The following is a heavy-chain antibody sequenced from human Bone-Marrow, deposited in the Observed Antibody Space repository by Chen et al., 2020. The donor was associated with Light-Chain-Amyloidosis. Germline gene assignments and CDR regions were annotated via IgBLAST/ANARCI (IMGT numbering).Heavy chain of an antibody. V-gene: IGHV2-5*01. Sequence: QITLKESGPTLVEPTQTLTLTCTFSGFSLRSGVGVAWIRQSPGKALEWLALIYWNDEKRFSPSLRNRLTIARHTSKNQGFFKVKNRGPADTPTFYCEKRSLPSAAPAASWGQGPLVTVSS. CDR1: GFSLRSGVG. J-gene: IGHJ4*02. CDR3: EKRSLPSAAPAAS. CDR2: IYWNDEK. D-gene: IGHD2-2*01.